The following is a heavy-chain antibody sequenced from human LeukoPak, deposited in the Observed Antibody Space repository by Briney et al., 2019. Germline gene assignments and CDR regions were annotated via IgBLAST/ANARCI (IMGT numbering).Heavy chain of an antibody. CDR2: IKPSSGDT. J-gene: IGHJ5*02. V-gene: IGHV1-2*02. CDR3: ARDGHNRYEYHDYFNP. D-gene: IGHD4-11*01. CDR1: GYSFTAYY. Sequence: ASVKVSYKTSGYSFTAYYMHWVRQAPGQGLEWMGWIKPSSGDTKYAQKFQGRVTMTTDTSTGTAYMELNGLRSDDTATYFCARDGHNRYEYHDYFNPWGQGTLVTVSS.